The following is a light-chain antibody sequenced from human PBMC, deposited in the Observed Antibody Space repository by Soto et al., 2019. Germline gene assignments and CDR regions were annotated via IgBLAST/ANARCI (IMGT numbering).Light chain of an antibody. V-gene: IGLV2-14*01. CDR3: SSYTSSSTLV. CDR2: DVS. J-gene: IGLJ1*01. Sequence: QSVLTQPASVSGSPRQSITISCTGTSSDVGGYNYVSWYQQHPGKAPKLMIYDVSNRPSGVSNRFSGSKSGNTASLTISGLQAEDEDDYYCSSYTSSSTLVFGTGTKVTV. CDR1: SSDVGGYNY.